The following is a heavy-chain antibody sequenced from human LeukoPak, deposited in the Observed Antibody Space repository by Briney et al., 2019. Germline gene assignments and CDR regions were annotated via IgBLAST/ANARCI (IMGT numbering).Heavy chain of an antibody. J-gene: IGHJ3*02. Sequence: GGSLRLSCAASGFTFSSYAMSWVSQAPGKGLEWVSAISGSGGSTYYADSVKGRFTISRDNFKNTLYLQMNSLKTEDTAVYYCTTRYSSSWYGNAFDIWGQGTMVTVSS. V-gene: IGHV3-23*01. CDR2: ISGSGGST. CDR3: TTRYSSSWYGNAFDI. D-gene: IGHD6-13*01. CDR1: GFTFSSYA.